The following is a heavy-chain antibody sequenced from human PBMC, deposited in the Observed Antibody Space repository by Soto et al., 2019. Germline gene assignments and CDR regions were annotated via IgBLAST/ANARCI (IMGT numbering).Heavy chain of an antibody. D-gene: IGHD1-26*01. CDR2: IHHSGST. Sequence: SETLSLTCTVSGGSISSGENFWNWIRQSPGKGLEWIGYIHHSGSTYYNPSLKSQLTISVDTSKNQISLKLNSVTAADTAVYYCARDTGTYPYYFDYWGQGTLVTVSS. V-gene: IGHV4-30-4*01. CDR3: ARDTGTYPYYFDY. J-gene: IGHJ4*02. CDR1: GGSISSGENF.